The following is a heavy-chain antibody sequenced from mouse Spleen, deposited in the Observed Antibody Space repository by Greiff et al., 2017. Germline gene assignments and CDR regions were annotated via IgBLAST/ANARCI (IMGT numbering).Heavy chain of an antibody. J-gene: IGHJ2*01. Sequence: EVQGVESGGGLVKLGGSLKLSCAASGFTFSSYAMSWVRQTPEKRLEWVATISSGGGNTYYPDSVKGRFTISRDNAKNTLYLQMSSLKSEDTAMYYCARSYYGYFDYWGQGTTLTVSS. D-gene: IGHD1-1*01. V-gene: IGHV5-9-3*01. CDR3: ARSYYGYFDY. CDR1: GFTFSSYA. CDR2: ISSGGGNT.